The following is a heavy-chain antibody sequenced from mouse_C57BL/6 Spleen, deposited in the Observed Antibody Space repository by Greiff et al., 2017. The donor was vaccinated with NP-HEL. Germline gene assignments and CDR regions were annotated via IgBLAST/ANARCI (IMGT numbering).Heavy chain of an antibody. Sequence: EVQLVESGGGLVKPGGSLKLSCAASGFTFSDYGMHWVRQAPEKGLEWVAYISSGSSTIYYADTVKGRFTISRDNAKNTLFLQMTSLRSEDTAMYYCARDYGSSLYCAMDYWGQGTSVTVSS. CDR1: GFTFSDYG. CDR3: ARDYGSSLYCAMDY. CDR2: ISSGSSTI. J-gene: IGHJ4*01. V-gene: IGHV5-17*01. D-gene: IGHD1-1*01.